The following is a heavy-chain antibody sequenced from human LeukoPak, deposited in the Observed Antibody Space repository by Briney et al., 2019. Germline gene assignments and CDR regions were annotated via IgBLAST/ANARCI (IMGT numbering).Heavy chain of an antibody. CDR1: GYTFTDYY. V-gene: IGHV1-69-2*01. Sequence: EASVKVSCKASGYTFTDYYMHWVQQARGKGLEWMGRVDPEDGETIYAEKFQGRVTITADTSTDTAYMELSSLRSEDTAVYYCATGRKRSYWGQGTLVTVSS. CDR3: ATGRKRSY. CDR2: VDPEDGET. J-gene: IGHJ4*02. D-gene: IGHD1-14*01.